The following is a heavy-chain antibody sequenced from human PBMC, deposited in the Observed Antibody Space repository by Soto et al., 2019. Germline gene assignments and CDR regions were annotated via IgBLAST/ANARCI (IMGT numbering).Heavy chain of an antibody. CDR1: GFTVSSHY. J-gene: IGHJ6*02. CDR3: ARDLGYRTPHGMDV. CDR2: IYSGGST. D-gene: IGHD5-18*01. V-gene: IGHV3-53*02. Sequence: EVQLVETGGGLIQPGGSLRLSCAASGFTVSSHYMSWVRQAPGKGLEWVSVIYSGGSTYYADSVKGRFTISRDNSKNTLYLQMNSLRAEDTAVYYCARDLGYRTPHGMDVWGQGTTVTVSS.